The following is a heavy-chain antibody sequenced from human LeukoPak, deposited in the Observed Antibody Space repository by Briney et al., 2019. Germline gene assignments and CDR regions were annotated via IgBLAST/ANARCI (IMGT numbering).Heavy chain of an antibody. CDR3: ARTGYGYNYFDY. J-gene: IGHJ4*02. CDR1: GFTVSSNY. V-gene: IGHV3-53*01. Sequence: PGRSLRLSCAASGFTVSSNYMSWVRQAPRKGLEWVSVIYSGGNTYYADSVKGRFTISRDNSKNTLYLQMNSLRAEDTAVYYCARTGYGYNYFDYWGQGTLVTVSS. D-gene: IGHD5-24*01. CDR2: IYSGGNT.